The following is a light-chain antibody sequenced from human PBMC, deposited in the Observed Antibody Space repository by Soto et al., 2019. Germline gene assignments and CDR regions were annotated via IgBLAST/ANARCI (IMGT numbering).Light chain of an antibody. J-gene: IGKJ4*01. Sequence: EIILTQSPVTLSVSPGERATLSCRASQSVGSNLAWYQQKPGQAPRLLIYGASTRATGIPARFSGSGSGTQFTLTISSLQSEDFAVYYCQQYDNWPPVTFGGGTKVDIK. CDR1: QSVGSN. V-gene: IGKV3-15*01. CDR3: QQYDNWPPVT. CDR2: GAS.